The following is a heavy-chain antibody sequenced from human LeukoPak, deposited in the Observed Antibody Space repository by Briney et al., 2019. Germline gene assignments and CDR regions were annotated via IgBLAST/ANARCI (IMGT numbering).Heavy chain of an antibody. V-gene: IGHV3-23*01. D-gene: IGHD3-3*01. Sequence: GGSLRLSCAASGFTFSSYAMSWVRQAPGKGLEWVSAISGSGGSTYYADSVKGRFTISRDNSKNTLYLQMNSLRAEDTAVYYCANEIRFLEWSAPQYYMDVWGKGTTVTVSS. CDR1: GFTFSSYA. CDR3: ANEIRFLEWSAPQYYMDV. J-gene: IGHJ6*03. CDR2: ISGSGGST.